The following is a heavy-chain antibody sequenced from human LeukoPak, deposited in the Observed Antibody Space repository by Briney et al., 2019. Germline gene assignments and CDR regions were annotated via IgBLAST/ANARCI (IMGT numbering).Heavy chain of an antibody. V-gene: IGHV4-30-2*01. CDR2: IYHSGST. CDR1: GCSISSGGYS. J-gene: IGHJ5*02. Sequence: SETLSLTCAVSGCSISSGGYSWSWIRQPPGKGLEWIGYIYHSGSTYYNPSLESRVTISVDRSKNQFSLKLSSVTAADTAVYYCASRGGSGSSGNWFDPWGQGTLVTVSS. D-gene: IGHD3-10*01. CDR3: ASRGGSGSSGNWFDP.